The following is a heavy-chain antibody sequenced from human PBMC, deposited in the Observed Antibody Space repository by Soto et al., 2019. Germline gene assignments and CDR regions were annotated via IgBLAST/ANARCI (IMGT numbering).Heavy chain of an antibody. CDR3: ARDGVGATTFFGYFDY. V-gene: IGHV3-33*01. CDR2: TRHDGSNT. J-gene: IGHJ4*02. Sequence: QVQLVESGGGVVQPGRSLRLSCAASGFTFSGYGMHWVRQAPGKGLEWVAITRHDGSNTYYADSVRGRFTISRDNSKKTLYLQMDSLRAEDTAVYYCARDGVGATTFFGYFDYLGQEPLVTVSS. CDR1: GFTFSGYG. D-gene: IGHD1-26*01.